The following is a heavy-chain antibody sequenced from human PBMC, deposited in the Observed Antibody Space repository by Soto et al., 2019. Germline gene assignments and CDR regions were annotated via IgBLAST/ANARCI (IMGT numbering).Heavy chain of an antibody. D-gene: IGHD3-22*01. CDR3: ARTDSSGYYTTDCHY. Sequence: PGGSLRLSCAASGFTFSDYYMNWIRQAPGKGLEWVSYISSSSSYTNYADSVKGRFTISRDNSKNTLYLQMNSLRSEDTAVYYCARTDSSGYYTTDCHYWGQGTLVTVSS. V-gene: IGHV3-11*03. J-gene: IGHJ4*02. CDR2: ISSSSSYT. CDR1: GFTFSDYY.